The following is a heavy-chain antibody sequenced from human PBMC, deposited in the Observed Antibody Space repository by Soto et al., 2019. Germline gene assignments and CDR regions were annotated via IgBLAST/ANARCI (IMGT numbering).Heavy chain of an antibody. CDR3: ARDPWAADY. Sequence: TGGSLRLSCAASGFTFSSYSMNWVRQAPGKGLEWVSVIYSGGSTFYADSVRGRFTISRDNSKNTVNLQMNSLRAEDTAVYYCARDPWAADYWGQGTLVTVSS. CDR2: IYSGGST. V-gene: IGHV3-66*01. CDR1: GFTFSSYS. D-gene: IGHD3-16*01. J-gene: IGHJ4*02.